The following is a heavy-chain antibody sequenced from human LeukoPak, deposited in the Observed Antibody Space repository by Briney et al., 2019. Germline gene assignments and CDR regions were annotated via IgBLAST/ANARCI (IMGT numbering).Heavy chain of an antibody. Sequence: ASVKVSCKASGYTFTSYYMHWVRQAPGQGLEWMGIINPSGGGTSYAQKFQGRVTMTRDTSTSTVYMELSSLRSEDTAVYYCARDSRDGNYGMDVWGQGTTVTVSS. J-gene: IGHJ6*02. CDR2: INPSGGGT. CDR3: ARDSRDGNYGMDV. CDR1: GYTFTSYY. D-gene: IGHD1-14*01. V-gene: IGHV1-46*01.